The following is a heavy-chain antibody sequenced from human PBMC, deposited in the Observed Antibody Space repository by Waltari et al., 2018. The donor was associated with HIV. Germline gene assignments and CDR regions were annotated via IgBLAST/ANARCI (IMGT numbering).Heavy chain of an antibody. CDR2: ISSGSSFI. J-gene: IGHJ4*02. V-gene: IGHV3-21*01. Sequence: EVQLMESGGRLVKPGGSLGLSCAASGFSFGSHSMSWVRQAPGKGLEWVASISSGSSFITYSGSVKGRFTISRGNAENPLYLQMNSLRAEDTAVYYCARDMATFTGAYYFDTWGQGTLVTVSS. CDR3: ARDMATFTGAYYFDT. CDR1: GFSFGSHS. D-gene: IGHD5-12*01.